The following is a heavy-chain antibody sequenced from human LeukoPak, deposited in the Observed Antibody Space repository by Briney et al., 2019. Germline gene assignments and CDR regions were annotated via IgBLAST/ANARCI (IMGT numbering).Heavy chain of an antibody. J-gene: IGHJ4*02. V-gene: IGHV4-59*01. Sequence: SETLSLTCTVSGGSITSYYWSWIRQPPGKGLEWIGDIYYSGSTNYNPSLKSRVTISVDTSKNQFSLKLSSVTAADTAVYYCARFLGYCSGGTCYGYDYWGQGTLVTVSS. CDR1: GGSITSYY. CDR2: IYYSGST. CDR3: ARFLGYCSGGTCYGYDY. D-gene: IGHD2-15*01.